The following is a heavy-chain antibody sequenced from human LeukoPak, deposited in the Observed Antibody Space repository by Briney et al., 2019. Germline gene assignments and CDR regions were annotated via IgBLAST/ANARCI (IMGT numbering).Heavy chain of an antibody. CDR1: GFTFSSYE. V-gene: IGHV3-48*03. CDR3: ARVTDGYDFWSGQLYYYMDV. J-gene: IGHJ6*03. Sequence: GGSLRLSCAASGFTFSSYEMNWVRQAPGKGLEWVSYISSSSTIYYADSVKGRFTISRDNAKNSLYLQMNSLRAEDTAVYYCARVTDGYDFWSGQLYYYMDVWGKGTTVTVSS. D-gene: IGHD3-3*01. CDR2: ISSSSTI.